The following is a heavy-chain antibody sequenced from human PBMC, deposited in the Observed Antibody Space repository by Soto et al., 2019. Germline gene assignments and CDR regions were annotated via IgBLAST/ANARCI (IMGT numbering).Heavy chain of an antibody. V-gene: IGHV3-30-3*01. Sequence: PRWSLRLSCAASGFRGSSYTMHWVRQAPGKGLEWVAVISYDGSNKYYADSVKGRFTSSRDNSKNKLYLQMNSLRAEDTAVYYCARGGSRGIVLLVYAIEVDYWGQGTLVTVSS. CDR3: ARGGSRGIVLLVYAIEVDY. CDR2: ISYDGSNK. CDR1: GFRGSSYT. D-gene: IGHD2-8*01. J-gene: IGHJ4*02.